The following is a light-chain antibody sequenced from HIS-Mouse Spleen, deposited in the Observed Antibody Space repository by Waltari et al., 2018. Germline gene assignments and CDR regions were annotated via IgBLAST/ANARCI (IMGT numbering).Light chain of an antibody. J-gene: IGKJ1*01. CDR3: QQFNSYPQT. CDR1: QGISSA. Sequence: AIQLTQSPSSLSASVGDRVTITCRASQGISSALAWYQQKPGKAPKLLIYDASSLESGVPSRFSGIGSGTDFTLTISSLQPEDFATYYCQQFNSYPQTFGQGTKVEIK. CDR2: DAS. V-gene: IGKV1-13*02.